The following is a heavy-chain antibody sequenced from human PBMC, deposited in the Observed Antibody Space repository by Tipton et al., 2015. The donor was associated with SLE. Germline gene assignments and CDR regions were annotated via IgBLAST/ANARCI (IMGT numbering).Heavy chain of an antibody. Sequence: GLVKPSETLSLTCAVYGGSFSGYYWSWIRQPPGKGLDWIGSIYYSGSTYYNPSLKSRVTISVDTSKNRFSLKLSSVTAADTAVYYCAIRDGSYGVDYWGQGTLVTVSS. CDR3: AIRDGSYGVDY. CDR2: IYYSGST. CDR1: GGSFSGYY. V-gene: IGHV4-34*01. J-gene: IGHJ4*02. D-gene: IGHD1-26*01.